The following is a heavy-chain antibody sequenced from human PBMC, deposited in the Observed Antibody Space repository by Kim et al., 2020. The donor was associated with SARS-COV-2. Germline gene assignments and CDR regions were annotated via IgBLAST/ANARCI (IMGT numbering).Heavy chain of an antibody. CDR3: ARDELIVVVYYPYYYYGMDV. CDR1: GYTFTSYG. D-gene: IGHD3-22*01. Sequence: ASVKVSCKASGYTFTSYGISWVRQAPGQGLEWMGWISAYNGNTNYAQKLQGRVTMTTDTSTSTAYMELRSLRSDDTAVYYCARDELIVVVYYPYYYYGMDVWGQGTTVTVSS. V-gene: IGHV1-18*01. J-gene: IGHJ6*02. CDR2: ISAYNGNT.